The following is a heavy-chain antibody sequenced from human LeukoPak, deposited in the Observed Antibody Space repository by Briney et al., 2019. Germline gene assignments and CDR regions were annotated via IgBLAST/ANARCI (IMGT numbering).Heavy chain of an antibody. V-gene: IGHV4-59*01. CDR3: ARARYHGLGSGYSGGFYYMDV. Sequence: PSETLSLTCSVSGYSNSSSYWAWLRQPPGRGLEWIGYLSNTGSSTNNPSILSRVSISLETPTNRFSLDLSSVTDADTAVYYCARARYHGLGSGYSGGFYYMDVWGKGTTVIVSS. D-gene: IGHD3-3*01. J-gene: IGHJ6*03. CDR2: LSNTGSS. CDR1: GYSNSSSY.